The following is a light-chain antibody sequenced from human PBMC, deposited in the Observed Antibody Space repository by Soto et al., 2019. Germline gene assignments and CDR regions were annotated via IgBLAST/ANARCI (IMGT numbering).Light chain of an antibody. CDR2: RNN. CDR1: SSNIGSNY. CDR3: SAWDDSRSGVV. J-gene: IGLJ2*01. Sequence: QSVLTQPPSASGTPGQRVTISCSGSSSNIGSNYVYWYQQLPGTAPKLLIYRNNQRPSGVPDRFSGYKSGTSASLAISGLRSEAEADDYCSAWDDSRSGVVFGGGTKLTVL. V-gene: IGLV1-47*01.